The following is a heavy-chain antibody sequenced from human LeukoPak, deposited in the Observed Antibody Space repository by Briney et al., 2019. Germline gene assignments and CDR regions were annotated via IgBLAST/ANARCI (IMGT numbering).Heavy chain of an antibody. D-gene: IGHD6-13*01. V-gene: IGHV3-74*01. J-gene: IGHJ5*02. CDR2: IYNDESSA. CDR1: GLTLNNFW. CDR3: AKGTAEGSSSWYEFNWFDP. Sequence: PGGSLRLSCAASGLTLNNFWMHWVRQTPGKGLVWVSRIYNDESSATYADSVKGRFTISRDNAKNTLYLQMNSLRAEDTAVYYCAKGTAEGSSSWYEFNWFDPWGQGTLVTVSS.